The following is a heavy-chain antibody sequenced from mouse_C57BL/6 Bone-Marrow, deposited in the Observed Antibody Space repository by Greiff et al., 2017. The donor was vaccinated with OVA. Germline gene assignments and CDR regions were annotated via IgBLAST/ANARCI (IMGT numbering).Heavy chain of an antibody. J-gene: IGHJ3*01. CDR2: ISSKSSNYAT. CDR1: GFTFNTYA. CDR3: VCSMVTTTWFAY. V-gene: IGHV10-3*01. D-gene: IGHD2-2*01. Sequence: EVKLQESGGGLVQPKGSLKLSCAASGFTFNTYAMHWVRQAPGKGLDWVARISSKSSNYATYYDDSVKDRFTISRDDSQSMLYLQMNNLKTEDTAISSWVCSMVTTTWFAYWGPGTLVTVSA.